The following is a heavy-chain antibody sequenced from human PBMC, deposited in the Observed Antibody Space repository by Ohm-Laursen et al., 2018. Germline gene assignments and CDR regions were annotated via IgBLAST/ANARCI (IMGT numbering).Heavy chain of an antibody. CDR3: VRDRRGGSIELRA. J-gene: IGHJ4*02. Sequence: SLRLSCAASGFTFSTYWMNWFRQASGKGLESVASINQDGSEKYFVDSVRGRFTIYRDNAKNSLYLQMNSLRAEDTAVYYCVRDRRGGSIELRAGGQGALVTVSS. CDR2: INQDGSEK. D-gene: IGHD6-6*01. V-gene: IGHV3-7*01. CDR1: GFTFSTYW.